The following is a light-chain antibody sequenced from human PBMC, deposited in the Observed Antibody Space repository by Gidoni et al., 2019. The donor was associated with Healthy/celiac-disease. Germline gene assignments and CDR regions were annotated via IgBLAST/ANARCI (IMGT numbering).Light chain of an antibody. CDR3: GTWDSSLRLVV. V-gene: IGLV1-51*01. CDR2: DNN. J-gene: IGLJ2*01. Sequence: QSVLTQPPSVSAAPGQKVTISCSGSSSNIGTNYVSWYQQLPGTAPKLLIYDNNKRPSGIPDRFSGSKSGTSATLGITGLQTGDEADYYCGTWDSSLRLVVFGGGTKLTV. CDR1: SSNIGTNY.